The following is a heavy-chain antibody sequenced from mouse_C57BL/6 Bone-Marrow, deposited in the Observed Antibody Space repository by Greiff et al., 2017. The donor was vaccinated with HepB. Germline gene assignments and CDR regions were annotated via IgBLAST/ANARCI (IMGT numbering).Heavy chain of an antibody. J-gene: IGHJ4*01. CDR3: ARGGDYYAMDD. Sequence: QVQLQQSGAELVRPGTSVKVSCKASGYAFTNYLIEWVKQRPGQGLEWIGVINPGSGGTNYNEKFKGKATLTADKSSSTAYMQLSSLTSEDSAVYFCARGGDYYAMDDWGQGTSVTVSS. V-gene: IGHV1-54*01. CDR1: GYAFTNYL. CDR2: INPGSGGT.